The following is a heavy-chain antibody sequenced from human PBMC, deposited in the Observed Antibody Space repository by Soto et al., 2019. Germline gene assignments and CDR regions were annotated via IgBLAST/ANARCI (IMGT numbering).Heavy chain of an antibody. CDR3: TRHAGGDYVHYYYYYMDV. CDR1: GFTFSGSA. V-gene: IGHV3-73*01. Sequence: EVQLVESGGGLVQPGGSLKLSCAASGFTFSGSAMHWVRQASGKGLEWVGRIRSKANSYATAYAASVKGRFTISRDDSKNTAYLQMNSLKTEDTAVYYCTRHAGGDYVHYYYYYMDVWGKGTTVTVSS. J-gene: IGHJ6*03. D-gene: IGHD4-17*01. CDR2: IRSKANSYAT.